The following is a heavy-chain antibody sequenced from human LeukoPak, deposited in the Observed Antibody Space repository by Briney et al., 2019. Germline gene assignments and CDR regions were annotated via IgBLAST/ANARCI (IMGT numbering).Heavy chain of an antibody. V-gene: IGHV4-59*01. CDR3: ARVTGYMIEDYFDY. D-gene: IGHD3-22*01. Sequence: SETLSLTCTVSNGPINTYQWSWIRQPPGKGLEWIGNIHYSGSANYNPSLKSRVTISVETSKNQFSLKLSSVTAADTAVYYCARVTGYMIEDYFDYWGQGTLVTVSS. J-gene: IGHJ4*02. CDR2: IHYSGSA. CDR1: NGPINTYQ.